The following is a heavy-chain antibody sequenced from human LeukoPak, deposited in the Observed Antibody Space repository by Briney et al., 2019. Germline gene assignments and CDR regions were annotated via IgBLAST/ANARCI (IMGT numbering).Heavy chain of an antibody. CDR1: GGTFSSYA. Sequence: SVKVSCKASGGTFSSYAISWVRQYPGHWSEWMGRLITMLGIANYAQKFQGRVTITADKSTSAAYMEMSSLRSEDTAVYYCARLGAPPLGAYWGQGTLVTVSS. D-gene: IGHD4/OR15-4a*01. CDR3: ARLGAPPLGAY. J-gene: IGHJ4*02. CDR2: LITMLGIA. V-gene: IGHV1-69*04.